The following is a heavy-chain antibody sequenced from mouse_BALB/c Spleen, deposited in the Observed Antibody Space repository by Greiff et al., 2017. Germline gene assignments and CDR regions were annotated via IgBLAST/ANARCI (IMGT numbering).Heavy chain of an antibody. J-gene: IGHJ4*01. V-gene: IGHV3-2*02. Sequence: VQLQQSGPGLVKPSQSLSLTCTVTGYSITSDYAWNWIRQFPGNKLEWMGYISYSGSTSYNPSLKSRISITRDTSKNQFFLQLNSVTTEDTATYYCARYRYDEVYYAMDYWGQGTSVTVSS. CDR2: ISYSGST. D-gene: IGHD2-14*01. CDR3: ARYRYDEVYYAMDY. CDR1: GYSITSDYA.